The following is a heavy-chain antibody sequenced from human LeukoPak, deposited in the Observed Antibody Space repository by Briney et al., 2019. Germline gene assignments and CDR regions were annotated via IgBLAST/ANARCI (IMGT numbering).Heavy chain of an antibody. CDR2: IYSGGST. CDR1: GFTVSSNY. CDR3: ASVNGDGAEYFQH. Sequence: GGSLRLSCAASGFTVSSNYMSWVRQAPGKGLEWVSVIYSGGSTYYADSVKGRFTTPRDISKNTLYLQMNSLRAEDTAVYYCASVNGDGAEYFQHWAQGTLVTVSS. J-gene: IGHJ1*01. D-gene: IGHD2-21*01. V-gene: IGHV3-53*01.